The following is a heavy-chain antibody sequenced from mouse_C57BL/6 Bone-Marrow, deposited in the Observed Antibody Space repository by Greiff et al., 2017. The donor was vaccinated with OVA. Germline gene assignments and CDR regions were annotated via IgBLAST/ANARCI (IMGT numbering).Heavy chain of an antibody. V-gene: IGHV1-15*01. CDR3: TSGTTGDY. J-gene: IGHJ2*01. D-gene: IGHD1-1*01. CDR1: GYTFTDYE. Sequence: VQRVESGAELVRPGASVTLSCKASGYTFTDYEMHWVKQTPVHGLEWIGAIDPETGGTAYNQKFKGKAILTADKSSSTAYMELRSLTSEDSAVYYCTSGTTGDYWGQGTTLTVSS. CDR2: IDPETGGT.